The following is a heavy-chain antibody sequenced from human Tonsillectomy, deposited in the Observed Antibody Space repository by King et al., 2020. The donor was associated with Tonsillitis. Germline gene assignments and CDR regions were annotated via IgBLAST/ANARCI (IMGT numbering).Heavy chain of an antibody. CDR2: IYHSGST. D-gene: IGHD4-17*01. CDR3: ARTFDGDYRYYYYMDV. J-gene: IGHJ6*03. CDR1: GASISSSSYS. Sequence: QLQESGPGLVKPSETLSLTCTVSGASISSSSYSWGWIRQPPGKGLEWIGNIYHSGSTYYNPSLKSRVTISVHTSKNQFSLKLSSVTAADTAVYYCARTFDGDYRYYYYMDVWGQGTTVTVSS. V-gene: IGHV4-39*01.